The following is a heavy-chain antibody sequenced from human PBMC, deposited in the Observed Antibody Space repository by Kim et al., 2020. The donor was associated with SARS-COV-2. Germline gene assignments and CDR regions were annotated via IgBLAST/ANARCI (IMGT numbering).Heavy chain of an antibody. D-gene: IGHD2-15*01. J-gene: IGHJ5*02. CDR3: ARHNQGYCSGGSCENWFDP. CDR1: GYSFTSYW. V-gene: IGHV5-51*01. Sequence: GESLKISCKGSGYSFTSYWIGWVRQMPGKGLEWMGIIYPGDSDTRYSPSFQGQVTISADKSISTAYLQWSSLKASDTAMYYCARHNQGYCSGGSCENWFDPWGQGTLVTVSS. CDR2: IYPGDSDT.